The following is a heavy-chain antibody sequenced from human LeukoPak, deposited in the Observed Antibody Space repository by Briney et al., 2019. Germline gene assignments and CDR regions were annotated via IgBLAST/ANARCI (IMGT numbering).Heavy chain of an antibody. D-gene: IGHD5-24*01. Sequence: SETLSLTCAVYGGSFSGYYWSWIRQPPGKGLEWIGEINHSGSTNYNPSLKSRVTISVDTSKNPFSLKLSSVTAADTAVYYCARSWLQFWRAFDIWGQGTMVTVSS. J-gene: IGHJ3*02. CDR3: ARSWLQFWRAFDI. V-gene: IGHV4-34*01. CDR1: GGSFSGYY. CDR2: INHSGST.